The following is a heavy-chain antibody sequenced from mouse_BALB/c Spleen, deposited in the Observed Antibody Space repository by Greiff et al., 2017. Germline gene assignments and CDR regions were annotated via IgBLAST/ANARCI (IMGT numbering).Heavy chain of an antibody. CDR1: GYTFTSYT. CDR3: ARRITTVVDYYAMDY. J-gene: IGHJ4*01. CDR2: IYPSSGYT. Sequence: QVQLQQSGAELARPGASVKMSCKASGYTFTSYTMHWVKQRPGQGLEWIGYIYPSSGYTNYNQKFKDKATFTADKSSRTAYMQLSSLTSEDSAVYYCARRITTVVDYYAMDYWGQGTSVTVSS. V-gene: IGHV1-4*01. D-gene: IGHD1-1*01.